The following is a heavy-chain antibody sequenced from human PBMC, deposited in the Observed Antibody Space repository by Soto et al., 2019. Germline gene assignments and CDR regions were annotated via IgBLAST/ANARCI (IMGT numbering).Heavy chain of an antibody. V-gene: IGHV1-69*04. D-gene: IGHD3-22*01. CDR1: GYTFTSYD. J-gene: IGHJ4*02. Sequence: SVKVSCKASGYTFTSYDINWVRQATGQGLEWMGRIIPILGIANYAQKFQGRVTITADKSTSTAYMELSSLRSEDTAVYYCARGTYYYDSSGYYEGRDYFDYWGQGTLVTVSS. CDR2: IIPILGIA. CDR3: ARGTYYYDSSGYYEGRDYFDY.